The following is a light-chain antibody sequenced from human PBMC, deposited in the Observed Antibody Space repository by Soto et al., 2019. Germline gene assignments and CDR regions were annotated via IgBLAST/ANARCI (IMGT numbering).Light chain of an antibody. CDR3: MQALQTPYS. Sequence: DIVMTQSPLSLPVTPGEPASISCRSSQSLLHSNGYNYLDWYLQKPGQSPQLLIYLGSNRASGVPDRFSGSASGTDFTLKISRVEAEDVGVYYCMQALQTPYSFGQGTKGDIK. CDR2: LGS. CDR1: QSLLHSNGYNY. J-gene: IGKJ2*03. V-gene: IGKV2-28*01.